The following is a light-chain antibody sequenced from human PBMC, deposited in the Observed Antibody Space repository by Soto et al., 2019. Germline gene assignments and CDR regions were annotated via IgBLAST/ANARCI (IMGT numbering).Light chain of an antibody. Sequence: SSELTQPPSVSVSPGQTARITCSGDALPKQYAYWYQQKPGQAPVLVIYKDSERPSGIPERFSGSSSGTTVTLTISGVQAEDEADYYCQSADSSGIFGGGTKVTVL. V-gene: IGLV3-25*03. CDR3: QSADSSGI. CDR2: KDS. J-gene: IGLJ2*01. CDR1: ALPKQY.